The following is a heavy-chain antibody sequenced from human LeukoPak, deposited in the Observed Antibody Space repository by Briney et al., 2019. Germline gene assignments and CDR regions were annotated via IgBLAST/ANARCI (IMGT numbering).Heavy chain of an antibody. CDR3: AKAGVRYFDSSGLYAFDF. CDR2: IYYSGST. Sequence: SETLSLTCAVSGGSISSTSYYWSWIRQPPGKGLEWIGTIYYSGSTYHNPSLKSRVTMSVDTSRNQFSLKLSSVDAADTAVYYCAKAGVRYFDSSGLYAFDFWGQGTTVTVSS. CDR1: GGSISSTSYY. V-gene: IGHV4-39*01. J-gene: IGHJ3*01. D-gene: IGHD3-22*01.